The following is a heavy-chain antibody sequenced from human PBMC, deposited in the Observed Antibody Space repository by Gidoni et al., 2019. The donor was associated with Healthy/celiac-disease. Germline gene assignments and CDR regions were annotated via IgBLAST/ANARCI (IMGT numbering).Heavy chain of an antibody. CDR3: ASGTAAAAGRSRYFQH. CDR1: GGSISSCSYY. J-gene: IGHJ1*01. Sequence: QVQLQESGPGLAKPSQTLSLTCTVSGGSISSCSYYWRWTRQPAGKGLEWIGRIYTSGSTNYNPSLKSRVTISVDTSKNQFSLKLSSVTAADTAVYYCASGTAAAAGRSRYFQHWGQGTLVTVSS. V-gene: IGHV4-61*02. CDR2: IYTSGST. D-gene: IGHD6-13*01.